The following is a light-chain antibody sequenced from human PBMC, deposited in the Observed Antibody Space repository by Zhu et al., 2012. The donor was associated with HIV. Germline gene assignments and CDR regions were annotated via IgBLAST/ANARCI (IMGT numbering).Light chain of an antibody. CDR1: HSVSSNY. V-gene: IGKV3-20*01. CDR3: HQYDDSWT. Sequence: EIVLTQSPDTLSLSPGDRATLACRASHSVSSNYVIWYQQKPGQAPRPLIYGASDRASGVPDRFSGSGSGTDFTLTISRLEPEDFAVYYCHQYDDSWTFGQGTKVEIK. CDR2: GAS. J-gene: IGKJ1*01.